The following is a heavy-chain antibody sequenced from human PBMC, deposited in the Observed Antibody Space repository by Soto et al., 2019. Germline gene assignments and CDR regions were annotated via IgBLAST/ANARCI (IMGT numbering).Heavy chain of an antibody. J-gene: IGHJ4*02. CDR1: GFTCSSDS. Sequence: PGGSLRLSCAASGFTCSSDSMNWVRQAPGKGLEWVSSISSSSSYIYYADSVKGRFTISRDNAKNSLYLQMNSLRVEDTAVYYCARGRTMVRGALDYWGQGTLVTVSS. CDR3: ARGRTMVRGALDY. V-gene: IGHV3-21*01. D-gene: IGHD3-10*01. CDR2: ISSSSSYI.